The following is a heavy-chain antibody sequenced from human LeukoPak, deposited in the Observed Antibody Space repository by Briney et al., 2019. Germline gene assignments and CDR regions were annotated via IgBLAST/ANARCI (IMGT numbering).Heavy chain of an antibody. CDR1: GGSVSSSSFY. J-gene: IGHJ5*02. CDR3: ARDARYNDYEDWFDP. V-gene: IGHV4-39*02. D-gene: IGHD4-17*01. CDR2: VYFDGST. Sequence: SETLSLTCTVSGGSVSSSSFYWGWIRQPPGKGLEWIGNVYFDGSTYYNPSLKSRLTISVDTSTNRFSLNLASVTSADTAVYYCARDARYNDYEDWFDPWGPGTLVTVSS.